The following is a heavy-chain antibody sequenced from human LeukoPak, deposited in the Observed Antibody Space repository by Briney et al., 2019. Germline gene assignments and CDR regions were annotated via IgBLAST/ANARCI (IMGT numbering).Heavy chain of an antibody. CDR3: ARDPVLRYFDWSPNYYYYGMDV. CDR1: GFTFSSYA. Sequence: GGSLRLSCAASGFTFSSYAMHWVRQAPGKGLEWVAVISCDGSNKYYADSVKGRFTISRDNSKNTLYLQMNSLRAEDTAVYYRARDPVLRYFDWSPNYYYYGMDVWGQGTTVTVSS. J-gene: IGHJ6*02. D-gene: IGHD3-9*01. V-gene: IGHV3-30*04. CDR2: ISCDGSNK.